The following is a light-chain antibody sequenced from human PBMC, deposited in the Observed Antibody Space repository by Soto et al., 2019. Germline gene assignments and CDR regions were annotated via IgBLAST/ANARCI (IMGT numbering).Light chain of an antibody. V-gene: IGKV3-20*01. J-gene: IGKJ5*01. CDR1: QSVSDT. Sequence: EILMTQSPATLSVSPGETATLSCRASQSVSDTLAWYQQKPGQAPRLLIYGASSRATGIPDRFSGSGSGTDFTLTISRLEPEDFAVFYCQHYDSLPITFGQGTRLEIK. CDR2: GAS. CDR3: QHYDSLPIT.